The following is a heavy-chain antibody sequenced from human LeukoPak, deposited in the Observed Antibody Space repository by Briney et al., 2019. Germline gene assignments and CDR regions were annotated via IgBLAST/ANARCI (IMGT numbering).Heavy chain of an antibody. D-gene: IGHD3-10*01. V-gene: IGHV4-59*12. Sequence: SETLSLTCTVSGVSISTFYWSWIRQPPGKGLEWVGYIYYSGSTNYNPSLKSRVTISIDTSKNQFSLKLSSVTAADTAVYYCARVRANRMVRGVINYYFDYWGQGTLVTVSS. CDR2: IYYSGST. CDR1: GVSISTFY. J-gene: IGHJ4*02. CDR3: ARVRANRMVRGVINYYFDY.